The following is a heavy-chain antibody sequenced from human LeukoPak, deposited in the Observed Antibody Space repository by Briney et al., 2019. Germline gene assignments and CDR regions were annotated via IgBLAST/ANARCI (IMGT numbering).Heavy chain of an antibody. CDR1: GFTFSSYG. J-gene: IGHJ4*02. CDR3: ATRGYGYVWGLFDY. D-gene: IGHD5-18*01. Sequence: PGGSLRLSCAASGFTFSSYGMHWVRQAPGKGLEWVAVIWYDGSNKYYADSVKGRFTISRDNSKNTLYLQMNSLRAEDTAVYYCATRGYGYVWGLFDYWGRGTLVTVSP. CDR2: IWYDGSNK. V-gene: IGHV3-33*01.